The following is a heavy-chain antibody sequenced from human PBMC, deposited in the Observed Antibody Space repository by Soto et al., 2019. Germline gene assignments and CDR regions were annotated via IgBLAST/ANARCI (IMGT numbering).Heavy chain of an antibody. CDR3: ARDLPEWAGGSYYFDY. V-gene: IGHV3-33*01. D-gene: IGHD1-26*01. CDR1: GFTFSSYG. Sequence: QVQLVESGGGVVQPGRSLRLSCAASGFTFSSYGMHWVRQAPGKGLEWVAVIWYDGSNKYYVDSVKGRFTISRDNSKNTLYLQMNSLRAEDTAVYYCARDLPEWAGGSYYFDYWGQGTLVTVSS. CDR2: IWYDGSNK. J-gene: IGHJ4*02.